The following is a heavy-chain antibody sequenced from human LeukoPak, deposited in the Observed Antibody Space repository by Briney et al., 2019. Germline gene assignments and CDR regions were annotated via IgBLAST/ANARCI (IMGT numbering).Heavy chain of an antibody. CDR3: ARVKYYDSSGYYLHDAFDI. Sequence: SETLSLTCTVSGGSISSSSYYWGWIRQPPGKGLEWIGSIYYSGSTYYNPSLKSRVTISVDTSKNQFSLKLSSVTAADTAVYYCARVKYYDSSGYYLHDAFDIWGQGTMVTVSS. CDR2: IYYSGST. D-gene: IGHD3-22*01. J-gene: IGHJ3*02. V-gene: IGHV4-39*07. CDR1: GGSISSSSYY.